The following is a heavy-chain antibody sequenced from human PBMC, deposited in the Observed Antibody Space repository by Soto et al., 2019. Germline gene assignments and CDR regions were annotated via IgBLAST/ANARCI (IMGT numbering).Heavy chain of an antibody. CDR1: GGSISSYY. Sequence: QVQLQESGPGLVKPSETLSLTCTVSGGSISSYYWSWIRQPPGKGLEWIGYIYYSGSTNYNPSLKSRGTLSVDTSKNQFSLKLSSVTAADTAVYYCARSTTKYGMDVWGQGTTVTVSS. V-gene: IGHV4-59*08. J-gene: IGHJ6*02. CDR2: IYYSGST. D-gene: IGHD1-1*01. CDR3: ARSTTKYGMDV.